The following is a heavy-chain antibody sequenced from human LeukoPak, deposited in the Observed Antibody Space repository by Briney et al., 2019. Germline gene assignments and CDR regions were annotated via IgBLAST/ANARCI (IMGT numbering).Heavy chain of an antibody. V-gene: IGHV4-59*01. CDR2: IYYSGST. CDR3: ARTASGDYGIYYYYYMDV. J-gene: IGHJ6*03. D-gene: IGHD4-17*01. CDR1: GGSISSYY. Sequence: SETLSLTCTVSGGSISSYYWSWIRQPPGKGLEWIGYIYYSGSTNYNPSLKSRVTISVDTSKNQFSLKLSSVTAADTAVYYCARTASGDYGIYYYYYMDVWGKGTTVTVSS.